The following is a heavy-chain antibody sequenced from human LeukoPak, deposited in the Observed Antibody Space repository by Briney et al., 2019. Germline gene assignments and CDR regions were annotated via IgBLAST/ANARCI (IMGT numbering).Heavy chain of an antibody. CDR1: GFTFSSSE. CDR3: AREGRSSGWYFALDY. D-gene: IGHD6-19*01. Sequence: RGSLRLSCAASGFTFSSSEMNWVRQAPGKGLEWVSYISDSGSTIYYADSVKGRFTISRDNAKNSLYLQMNSLRAEDTAVYYCAREGRSSGWYFALDYWGQGTLVTVSS. J-gene: IGHJ4*02. V-gene: IGHV3-48*03. CDR2: ISDSGSTI.